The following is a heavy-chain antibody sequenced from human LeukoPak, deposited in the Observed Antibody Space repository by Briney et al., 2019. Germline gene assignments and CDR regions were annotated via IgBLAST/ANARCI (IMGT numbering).Heavy chain of an antibody. V-gene: IGHV4-59*01. Sequence: PSETLSLTRTVSGGSISSYYWSWIRQPPGKGLEWIGYIYYSGSTNYNPSLKSRVTIPVDTSKNQFSLKLSSVTAADTAVYYCARGPPIWSGTNWFDPWGQGTLVTVSS. CDR2: IYYSGST. CDR3: ARGPPIWSGTNWFDP. D-gene: IGHD3-3*01. J-gene: IGHJ5*02. CDR1: GGSISSYY.